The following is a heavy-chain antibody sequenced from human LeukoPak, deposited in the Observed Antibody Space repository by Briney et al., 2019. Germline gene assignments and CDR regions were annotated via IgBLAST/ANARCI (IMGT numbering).Heavy chain of an antibody. D-gene: IGHD5-18*01. J-gene: IGHJ4*02. V-gene: IGHV3-23*01. Sequence: GGSLRLSCAASGFTFSSYAMSWVRQAPGKGLEWVSAISGSGGSTYYADSVKGRFTISRDNSKNTLYLHMNRLRADDTAVYYCATDVGQLWSPDNWGQGTLVTVSS. CDR2: ISGSGGST. CDR3: ATDVGQLWSPDN. CDR1: GFTFSSYA.